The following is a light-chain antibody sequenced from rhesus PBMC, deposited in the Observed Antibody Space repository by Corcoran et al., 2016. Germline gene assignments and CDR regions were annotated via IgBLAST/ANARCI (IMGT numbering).Light chain of an antibody. CDR1: QGISTY. CDR2: DAS. CDR3: QQRYSYPLT. Sequence: DIQLTQSPSSLSASVGDRVTITCRAGQGISTYLAWYQQEPGSAPKLLIYDASNLQSGVPSRFSGSGSGTDFTLTISSLQPEDFAVYYCQQRYSYPLTFGGGTKVEIK. J-gene: IGKJ4*01. V-gene: IGKV1-38*01.